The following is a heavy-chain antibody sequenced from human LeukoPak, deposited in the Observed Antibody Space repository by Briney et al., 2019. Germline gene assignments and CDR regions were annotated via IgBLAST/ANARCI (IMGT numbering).Heavy chain of an antibody. J-gene: IGHJ4*02. Sequence: GGSLRLSCAASGFTFSSYGMHWVRQAPGKGLEWVAFIRYDGSNKYYADSEKGRFTISRDNSKNTLYLQMNSLRAEDTAVYYCAKDRGEMATITFDYWGQGTLVTVSS. V-gene: IGHV3-30*02. CDR3: AKDRGEMATITFDY. CDR1: GFTFSSYG. D-gene: IGHD5-24*01. CDR2: IRYDGSNK.